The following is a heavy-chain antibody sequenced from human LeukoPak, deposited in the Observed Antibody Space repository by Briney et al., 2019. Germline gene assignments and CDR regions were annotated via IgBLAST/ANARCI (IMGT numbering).Heavy chain of an antibody. J-gene: IGHJ6*02. CDR3: ARDLRGYSYYYGMDV. Sequence: ASVKVSCKASGYTFTSSALNWVRQAPGQGLEWMGIINPSGGSTSYAQKFQGRVTMTRDTSTSTVYMELSSLRSEDTAVYYCARDLRGYSYYYGMDVWGQGTTVTVSS. D-gene: IGHD5-12*01. CDR2: INPSGGST. CDR1: GYTFTSSA. V-gene: IGHV1-46*01.